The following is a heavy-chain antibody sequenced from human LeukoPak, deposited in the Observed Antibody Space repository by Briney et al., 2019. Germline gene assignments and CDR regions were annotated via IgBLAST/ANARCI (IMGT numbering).Heavy chain of an antibody. Sequence: SETLSLTCTVSGGSISSGSHYWSGIRQPAGKGLEWIGRIYTSGSTNYNPSLKSRVTISVDTSKNQFSLKLSSVTAADTAVYYCARDRGSGSYYSFDYWGQGTLVTVSS. J-gene: IGHJ4*02. CDR2: IYTSGST. V-gene: IGHV4-61*02. D-gene: IGHD3-10*01. CDR3: ARDRGSGSYYSFDY. CDR1: GGSISSGSHY.